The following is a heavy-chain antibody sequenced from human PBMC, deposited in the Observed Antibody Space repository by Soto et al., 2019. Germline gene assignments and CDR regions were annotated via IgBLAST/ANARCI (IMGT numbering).Heavy chain of an antibody. Sequence: PGGSLRLSCAASGFTFHNYEMDWVRQVPGKGLEWISYMTGRGTSIQYADSVKGRFTISRDNTKSSLFLQMNSLGVEDTAVYYCARGGGGGLFEHWGQGVLVTVSS. J-gene: IGHJ4*02. D-gene: IGHD2-21*01. V-gene: IGHV3-48*03. CDR2: MTGRGTSI. CDR1: GFTFHNYE. CDR3: ARGGGGGLFEH.